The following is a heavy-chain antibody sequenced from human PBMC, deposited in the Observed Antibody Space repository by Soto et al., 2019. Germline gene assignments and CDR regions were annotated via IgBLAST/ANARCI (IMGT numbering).Heavy chain of an antibody. CDR1: GFTLSNYA. Sequence: EVQLLESGGGLVQPGGSLRLSCVASGFTLSNYAMNWVRQAPGTGLEWVSTISGSGGSTYYADSVKGRFTIAIDKSKNRVYLQMNSLRAEDTAVHYGAKSPDSPNSATLDSWGQGTLVTVSS. J-gene: IGHJ4*02. V-gene: IGHV3-23*01. D-gene: IGHD2-15*01. CDR2: ISGSGGST. CDR3: AKSPDSPNSATLDS.